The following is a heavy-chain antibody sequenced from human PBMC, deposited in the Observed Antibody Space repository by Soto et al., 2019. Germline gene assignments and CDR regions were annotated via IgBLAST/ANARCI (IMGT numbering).Heavy chain of an antibody. V-gene: IGHV4-59*01. CDR2: IYYSGST. CDR1: GGSISSYY. Sequence: SETLSLTCTVSGGSISSYYWSWIRQPPGKGLEWIGYIYYSGSTNYNPSLKSRVTISVDTSKNQFSLKLSSVTAADTAVYYCESSLGGLLGGMDVWGQGTTVTVSS. J-gene: IGHJ6*02. D-gene: IGHD1-26*01. CDR3: ESSLGGLLGGMDV.